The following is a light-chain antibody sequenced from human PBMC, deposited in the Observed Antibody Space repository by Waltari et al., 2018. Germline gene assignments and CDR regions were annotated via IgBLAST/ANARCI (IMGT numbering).Light chain of an antibody. Sequence: QSALTQPASVSGSPGQSITISCTGTSRDVGSNNLLSWYQQHPGQAPKLIIYEATKRTSGVSNRFSGSKSGNTASLTISGLQAEDEGDYYCCSYTNTHVVFGGGTKLTVL. CDR1: SRDVGSNNL. J-gene: IGLJ2*01. V-gene: IGLV2-14*02. CDR3: CSYTNTHVV. CDR2: EAT.